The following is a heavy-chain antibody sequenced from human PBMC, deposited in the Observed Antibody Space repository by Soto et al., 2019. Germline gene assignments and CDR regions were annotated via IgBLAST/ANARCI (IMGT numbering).Heavy chain of an antibody. CDR1: GGSISSYN. Sequence: PSETLSLTCTVSGGSISSYNWYWIRQPPGKGLEWIGYLDYSGSTKYNPSLKSRATISVDPSKNRFSLTLSSVTAADTAVYFCARMSNGYSKDWGQGTLVTVSS. CDR2: LDYSGST. J-gene: IGHJ4*02. CDR3: ARMSNGYSKD. V-gene: IGHV4-59*01. D-gene: IGHD2-8*01.